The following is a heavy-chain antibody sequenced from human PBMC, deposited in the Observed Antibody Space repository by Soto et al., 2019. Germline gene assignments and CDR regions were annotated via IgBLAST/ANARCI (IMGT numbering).Heavy chain of an antibody. CDR1: GSSITSSNW. Sequence: QVQLRESGPRLVKPSGTLSLTCAVSGSSITSSNWWTWVRQPPGKGLEWIGESYHSGSSNYNPSLKSRVTISVDKSKNQFFLKLTSVTAADTAVYYCARRYYYDSSGYYLGDLGQGTLVTVSS. D-gene: IGHD3-22*01. J-gene: IGHJ4*02. CDR2: SYHSGSS. V-gene: IGHV4-4*02. CDR3: ARRYYYDSSGYYLGD.